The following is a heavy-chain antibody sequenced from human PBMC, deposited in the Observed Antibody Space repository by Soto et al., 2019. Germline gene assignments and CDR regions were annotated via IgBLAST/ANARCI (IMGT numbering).Heavy chain of an antibody. J-gene: IGHJ5*02. V-gene: IGHV3-74*01. CDR1: GFTFTSYW. CDR3: TRSITGYSYADT. CDR2: INSDGSST. Sequence: EVQLVESGGGLVQPGGSLRLSCAASGFTFTSYWMHWVRQAPGKGLVWVSRINSDGSSTVYVDSVKGRFTISRDNAKTTLYLQMNSLRAKDTAIYYCTRSITGYSYADTWGQGTLVTVSS. D-gene: IGHD5-18*01.